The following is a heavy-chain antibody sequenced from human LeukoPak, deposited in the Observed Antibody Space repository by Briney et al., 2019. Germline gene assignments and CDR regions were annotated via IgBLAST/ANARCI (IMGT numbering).Heavy chain of an antibody. CDR1: GYTLTELS. V-gene: IGHV1-24*01. Sequence: ASVKVSCKVSGYTLTELSMHWVRQAPGKGLEWMGGFDPEDGETIYAQKFQGRVTMTEDTSTDTAYMELSSLRSEDTAVYYCATKSPIVGATDYWGQGTLVTVSS. CDR3: ATKSPIVGATDY. D-gene: IGHD1-26*01. J-gene: IGHJ4*02. CDR2: FDPEDGET.